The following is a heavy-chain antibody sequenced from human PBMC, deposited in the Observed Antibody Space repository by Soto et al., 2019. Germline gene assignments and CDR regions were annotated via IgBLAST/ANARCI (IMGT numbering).Heavy chain of an antibody. D-gene: IGHD3-10*01. CDR3: VKDQFDRYGSDVGLVY. CDR2: INPNSGDT. J-gene: IGHJ4*01. V-gene: IGHV1-2*04. Sequence: ASVKVSCKASGYTFTGYYMHWVRQAPGQGLEWMGWINPNSGDTNYAQKLQGWVTMSRDTSINTAYMELRSLKSDDTAVYYCVKDQFDRYGSDVGLVYWGHGGMVTVSS. CDR1: GYTFTGYY.